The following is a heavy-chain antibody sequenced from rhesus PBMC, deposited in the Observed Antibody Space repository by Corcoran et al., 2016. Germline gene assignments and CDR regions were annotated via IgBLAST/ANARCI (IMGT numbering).Heavy chain of an antibody. Sequence: QVQLQESGPGLVKPSETLSLTCAVSGGSISSSNWWSWIRQSPGKGLVWIGSIYGGSGSTSYNPSLNSRVTISTDTSKNQFSLKLSSVTAADTAVYYCARRVIAAASFDYWGQGVLVTVSS. CDR1: GGSISSSNW. CDR3: ARRVIAAASFDY. J-gene: IGHJ4*01. V-gene: IGHV4-93*01. D-gene: IGHD6-13*01. CDR2: IYGGSGST.